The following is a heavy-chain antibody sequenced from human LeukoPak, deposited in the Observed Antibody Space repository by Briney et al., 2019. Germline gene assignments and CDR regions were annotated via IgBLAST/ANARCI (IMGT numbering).Heavy chain of an antibody. CDR1: GYTFTGYY. J-gene: IGHJ4*02. V-gene: IGHV1-18*04. Sequence: ASVKVSCKASGYTFTGYYMHWVRQAPGQGLEWMGWISAYNGNTNYAQKLQGRVTMTTDTSTSTAYMELRSLRSDDTAVYYCARGRYYYDSSGYHIDYWGQGTLVTVSS. CDR2: ISAYNGNT. D-gene: IGHD3-22*01. CDR3: ARGRYYYDSSGYHIDY.